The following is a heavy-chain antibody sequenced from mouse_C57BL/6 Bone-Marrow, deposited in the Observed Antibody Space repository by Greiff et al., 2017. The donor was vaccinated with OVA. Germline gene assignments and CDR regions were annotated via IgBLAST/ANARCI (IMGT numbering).Heavy chain of an antibody. CDR2: IDPENGDT. CDR3: TPIYYYGRGYFDV. CDR1: GFNIKDDY. Sequence: EVKLVESGAELVRPGASVKLYCTASGFNIKDDYMHWVKQRPEQGLEWIGWIDPENGDTEYASKFQGKATITADTSSNTAYLQLSSLTSEDTAVYYCTPIYYYGRGYFDVWGTGTTVTVSS. J-gene: IGHJ1*03. V-gene: IGHV14-4*01. D-gene: IGHD1-1*01.